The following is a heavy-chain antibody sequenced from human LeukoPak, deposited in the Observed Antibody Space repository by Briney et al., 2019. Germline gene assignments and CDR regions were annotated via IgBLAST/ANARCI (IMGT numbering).Heavy chain of an antibody. V-gene: IGHV3-30*18. CDR1: GFTFSSYG. Sequence: GGSLRLSCAASGFTFSSYGMHWVRQAPGKGLEWVAFITYDGTNTYYADSVKGRFTISRDNSKNTLYLQMNSLRPEDTAVYYCAKDREFRDILVVVAAMTHWGQGTLVTVSS. D-gene: IGHD2-15*01. CDR3: AKDREFRDILVVVAAMTH. CDR2: ITYDGTNT. J-gene: IGHJ4*02.